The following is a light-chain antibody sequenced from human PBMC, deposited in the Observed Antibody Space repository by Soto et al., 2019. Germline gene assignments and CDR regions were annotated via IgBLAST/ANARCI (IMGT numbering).Light chain of an antibody. CDR3: AAWDDSMNGYV. J-gene: IGLJ1*01. V-gene: IGLV1-44*01. Sequence: QSVLTQPPSASGTPGQRVTISCSGSSSNIGSNTVNWYQQLPGTAPNLLIYSNSHRPSGVPDRFSGSKSGTSASLAISGLQSEDEADYYCAAWDDSMNGYVFGTWTKLTVL. CDR2: SNS. CDR1: SSNIGSNT.